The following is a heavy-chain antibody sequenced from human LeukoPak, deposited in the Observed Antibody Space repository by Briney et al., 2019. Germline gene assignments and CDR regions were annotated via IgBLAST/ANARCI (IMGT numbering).Heavy chain of an antibody. V-gene: IGHV3-30*02. Sequence: GGSLRLSCVASGFTFSDYGMHWVRQAPGKGLEWVTFIRYDGSEKYYADSVKGRFTVSRDNSKNTVYLQMNSLRAEDTAGYYWEKGWGGGSYRLQYWGQGTLVTVSS. CDR2: IRYDGSEK. CDR3: EKGWGGGSYRLQY. D-gene: IGHD3-16*02. CDR1: GFTFSDYG. J-gene: IGHJ4*02.